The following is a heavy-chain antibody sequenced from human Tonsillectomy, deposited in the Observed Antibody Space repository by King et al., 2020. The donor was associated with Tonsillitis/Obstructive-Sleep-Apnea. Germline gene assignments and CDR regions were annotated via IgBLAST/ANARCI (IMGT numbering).Heavy chain of an antibody. CDR2: INWNGGST. J-gene: IGHJ4*02. V-gene: IGHV3-20*04. Sequence: VQLVESGGGVVRPGGSLRLSCAASGFTFYDFGMGWVRQAPGKGLEWVSGINWNGGSTGYADSVKGRFTISRDNAKNSLYLQMNSLRAEDTALYYCARVVDFWSGYPTYYFDYWGQGTLVTVSS. CDR3: ARVVDFWSGYPTYYFDY. D-gene: IGHD3-3*01. CDR1: GFTFYDFG.